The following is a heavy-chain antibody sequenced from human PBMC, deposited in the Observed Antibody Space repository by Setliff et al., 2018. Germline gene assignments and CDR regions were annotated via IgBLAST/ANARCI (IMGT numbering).Heavy chain of an antibody. CDR1: GGSFSNYY. V-gene: IGHV4-34*01. Sequence: LSLTCTVYGGSFSNYYWSWIRQPPGKGLEWIGEINHSGSTNYNPSLTSRVSISVDTSKNQFSLKLSSVTAADTAIYYCARGSGYYKNWFAPWGQGTLVTVSS. D-gene: IGHD3-9*01. J-gene: IGHJ5*02. CDR3: ARGSGYYKNWFAP. CDR2: INHSGST.